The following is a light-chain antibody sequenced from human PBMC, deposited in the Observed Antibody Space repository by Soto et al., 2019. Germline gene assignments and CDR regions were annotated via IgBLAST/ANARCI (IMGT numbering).Light chain of an antibody. J-gene: IGKJ1*01. V-gene: IGKV3-11*01. Sequence: EIVLTQTTATLSLSPGERASLSCMASQSVDNYLDWYQQKPGQAPRLLIYESSNRATGIPARFSGSGSGTDFILTISSLEPEDFAVYYCQQRNNWPQTFGQAT. CDR1: QSVDNY. CDR3: QQRNNWPQT. CDR2: ESS.